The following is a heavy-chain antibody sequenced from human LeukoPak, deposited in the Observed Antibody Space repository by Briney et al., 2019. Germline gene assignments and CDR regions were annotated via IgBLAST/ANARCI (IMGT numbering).Heavy chain of an antibody. CDR2: ISADGSTT. CDR1: GLTFSSYW. J-gene: IGHJ5*02. D-gene: IGHD6-19*01. CDR3: ARAQAVAGTGGFDP. Sequence: PGGSLRLSCAASGLTFSSYWVHWVRQAPGKGLVWVSRISADGSTTSYADSVKGRFTISRDNAKNTMYLQMKSLRDEDTAVYYCARAQAVAGTGGFDPWGQGTLVFVSS. V-gene: IGHV3-74*01.